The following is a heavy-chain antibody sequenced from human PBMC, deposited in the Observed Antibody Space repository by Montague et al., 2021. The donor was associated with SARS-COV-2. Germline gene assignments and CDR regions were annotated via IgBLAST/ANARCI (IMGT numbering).Heavy chain of an antibody. CDR1: GGSISSYY. D-gene: IGHD3-10*01. J-gene: IGHJ4*02. CDR3: ARAKRGYYYGLGVSAHFDY. V-gene: IGHV4-59*01. CDR2: IYYSGST. Sequence: SETLSLTCTVSGGSISSYYWSWIRQPPGKRLEWIGYIYYSGSTNYNPSLKSRVTISVDTSKNQFSLKLSSVTAADTAVYYCARAKRGYYYGLGVSAHFDYWGQGTLVTVSS.